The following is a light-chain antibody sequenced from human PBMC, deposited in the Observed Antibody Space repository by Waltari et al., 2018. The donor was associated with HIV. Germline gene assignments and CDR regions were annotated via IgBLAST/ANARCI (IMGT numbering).Light chain of an antibody. Sequence: DIVLTLSPASLAVSLGERATMNCKSSQKILFSSTNKNYLSEYQQKPGQPPRLLIYWASSRESGVPERFTGSGSGTNVTLSISRLQAVDVAVYFCQQYYSTPRTFGQGTKV. J-gene: IGKJ1*01. CDR3: QQYYSTPRT. CDR1: QKILFSSTNKNY. V-gene: IGKV4-1*01. CDR2: WAS.